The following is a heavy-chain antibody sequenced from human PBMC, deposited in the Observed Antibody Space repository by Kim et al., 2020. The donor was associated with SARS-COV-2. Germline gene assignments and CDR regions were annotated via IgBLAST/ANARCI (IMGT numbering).Heavy chain of an antibody. V-gene: IGHV3-30*18. J-gene: IGHJ6*02. Sequence: GGSLRLSCAASGFTFSSYGMHWVRQAPGKGLEWVAVISYDGNNKYYADSVKGRFTISRDNSKNTLYLQMNSLRPDDTAVYYCAKFNSWGYYYFYGMDVWGPGTTVTVSS. CDR3: AKFNSWGYYYFYGMDV. CDR2: ISYDGNNK. D-gene: IGHD6-13*01. CDR1: GFTFSSYG.